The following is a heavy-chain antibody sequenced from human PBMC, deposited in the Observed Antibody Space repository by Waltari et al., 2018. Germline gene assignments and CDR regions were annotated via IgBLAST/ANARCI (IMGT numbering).Heavy chain of an antibody. CDR2: IKHSGST. CDR1: GGSFSGYY. CDR3: ARGSPNWYFDY. Sequence: QVQLQQWGAGLLKPSETLSLTCAVYGGSFSGYYWSWIRQPPGKGLEWIGEIKHSGSTNYNPSLKSRVTISVDTSKNQFSLKLSSVTAADTAVYYCARGSPNWYFDYWGQGTLVTVSS. D-gene: IGHD1-1*01. J-gene: IGHJ4*02. V-gene: IGHV4-34*01.